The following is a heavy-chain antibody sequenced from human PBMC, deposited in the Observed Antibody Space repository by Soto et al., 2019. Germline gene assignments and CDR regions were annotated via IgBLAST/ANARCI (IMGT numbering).Heavy chain of an antibody. CDR2: INPSGGST. Sequence: ASVKVSCKASGYTFTSYYMHWVRQAPGQGLEWMGIINPSGGSTSYAQKFQGRVTMTRDTSTSTVYMELSSLRSEDTAVYYCARAAAWVVVPAATTYDYWGQGTLVTVSS. J-gene: IGHJ4*02. CDR1: GYTFTSYY. CDR3: ARAAAWVVVPAATTYDY. D-gene: IGHD2-2*01. V-gene: IGHV1-46*01.